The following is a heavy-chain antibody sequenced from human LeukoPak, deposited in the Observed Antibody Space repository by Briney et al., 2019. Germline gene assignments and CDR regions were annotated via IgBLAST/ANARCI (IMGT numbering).Heavy chain of an antibody. CDR3: ARVRMDSGSGSPADY. V-gene: IGHV3-11*01. J-gene: IGHJ4*02. CDR1: GFTFSDYY. Sequence: SGGSLRLSCAASGFTFSDYYMSWIHQAPGKGLEWVSYISSSGSTIYYADSVKGRFTISRDNAKNSLYLQMNSLRAEDTAVYYCARVRMDSGSGSPADYWGQGTLVTVSS. D-gene: IGHD3-10*01. CDR2: ISSSGSTI.